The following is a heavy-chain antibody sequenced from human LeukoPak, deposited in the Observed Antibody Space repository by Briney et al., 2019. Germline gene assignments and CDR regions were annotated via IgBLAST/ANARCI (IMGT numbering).Heavy chain of an antibody. Sequence: ASVKISCTASGDTFTNYYIHWVQQAPGKGLIWMGRVDPGDGETIYAETFQGRVTITADPSTDTAYMELSSLRPEDTAVCYCATPDCRGSNCYVPWGQGTLVTVSS. D-gene: IGHD2-2*01. J-gene: IGHJ5*02. CDR1: GDTFTNYY. CDR2: VDPGDGET. CDR3: ATPDCRGSNCYVP. V-gene: IGHV1-69-2*01.